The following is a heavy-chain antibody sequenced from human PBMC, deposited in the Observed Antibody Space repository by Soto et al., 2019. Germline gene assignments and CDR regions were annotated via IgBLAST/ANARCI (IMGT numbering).Heavy chain of an antibody. J-gene: IGHJ4*02. V-gene: IGHV4-59*01. CDR2: IYNSGST. Sequence: PSETLSLTCTVSGGSISSYYWSWIRQPPGKGLEWIGYIYNSGSTNYNPSLKSRVTISVDTSKNQFSLKLSSVTAADTTVYYCAYGDSRGPFDSWGQGTLVTVSS. CDR1: GGSISSYY. CDR3: AYGDSRGPFDS. D-gene: IGHD4-17*01.